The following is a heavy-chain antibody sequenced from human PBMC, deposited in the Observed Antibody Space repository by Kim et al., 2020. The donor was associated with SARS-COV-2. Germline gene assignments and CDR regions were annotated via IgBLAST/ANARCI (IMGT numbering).Heavy chain of an antibody. Sequence: GGSLRLSCAASGFTFSSYAMHWVRQAPGKGLEWVAVISYDGSNKYYADSVKGRFTISRDNSKNTLYLQRNSLRAEDTAVYYCATSGPPLRWLQRPHVSDYWGQGTLVTVSS. V-gene: IGHV3-30*04. J-gene: IGHJ4*02. D-gene: IGHD5-12*01. CDR1: GFTFSSYA. CDR3: ATSGPPLRWLQRPHVSDY. CDR2: ISYDGSNK.